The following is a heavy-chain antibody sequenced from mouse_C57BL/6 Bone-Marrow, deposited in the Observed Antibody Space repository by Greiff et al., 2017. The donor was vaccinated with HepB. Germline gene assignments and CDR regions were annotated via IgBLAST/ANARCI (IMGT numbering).Heavy chain of an antibody. V-gene: IGHV1-15*01. CDR1: GYTFTDYE. CDR2: IDPETGGT. Sequence: VKLQQSGAELVRPGASVTLSCKASGYTFTDYEMHWVKQTPVHGLEWIGAIDPETGGTAYNQKFKGKAILTADKSSSTAYMELRSLTSEDSAVYYCTRSPYDYRGYYFDYWGQGTTLTVSS. J-gene: IGHJ2*01. D-gene: IGHD2-4*01. CDR3: TRSPYDYRGYYFDY.